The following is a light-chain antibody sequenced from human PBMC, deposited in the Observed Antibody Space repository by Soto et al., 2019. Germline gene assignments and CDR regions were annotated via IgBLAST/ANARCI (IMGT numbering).Light chain of an antibody. V-gene: IGKV1-39*01. CDR1: QSISSY. CDR2: AAS. CDR3: QQSYSTRGK. J-gene: IGKJ1*01. Sequence: DIQMTQSPSSLSASVGDRVTITCRASQSISSYLNWYQQKPGKAPKLLIYAASSLQSGVTSRFSGSRSGTDFTLTISSLQPEDFATYYCQQSYSTRGKFGKGAKVDI.